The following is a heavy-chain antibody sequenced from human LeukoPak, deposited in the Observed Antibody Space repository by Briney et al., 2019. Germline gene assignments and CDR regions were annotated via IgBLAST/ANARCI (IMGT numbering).Heavy chain of an antibody. CDR2: INHSGST. V-gene: IGHV4-34*01. J-gene: IGHJ3*02. CDR1: GGSFSGYY. CDR3: ATGGESDAFDI. Sequence: SETLSLTCAVYGGSFSGYYWSWTRQPPGKGLEWIGEINHSGSTNYNPSLKGRVTISVDTSKNQFSLKLSSVTAADTAVYYCATGGESDAFDIWGQGTMVTVSS. D-gene: IGHD3-10*01.